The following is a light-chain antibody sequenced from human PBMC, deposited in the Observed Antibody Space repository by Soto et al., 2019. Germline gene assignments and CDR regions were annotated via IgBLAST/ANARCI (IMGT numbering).Light chain of an antibody. V-gene: IGLV2-14*03. J-gene: IGLJ2*01. CDR2: DVS. CDR3: SSFTSSDTLVV. CDR1: SSDVGGYNF. Sequence: QSALTQPASVSGSPGQSITISCTGTSSDVGGYNFVSWYQHHTAKAPKLMIYDVSNRPSGVSNRFSGSTSGNTASLTISGLQAEDEAHYYCSSFTSSDTLVVFGGGTKVTVL.